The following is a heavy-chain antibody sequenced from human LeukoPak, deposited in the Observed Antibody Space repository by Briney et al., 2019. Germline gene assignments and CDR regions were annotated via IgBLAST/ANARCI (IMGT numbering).Heavy chain of an antibody. J-gene: IGHJ4*02. CDR3: AKDHVYSPTYLDY. V-gene: IGHV3-30*18. CDR1: GFTFSSYG. D-gene: IGHD2-8*01. Sequence: PGGSLRLSCAASGFTFSSYGMHWVRQAPGKGLEGVAVISYDGSNKYYADSVKGRFTISRDNSKNTLYLQMNSLRAEDTAVYYCAKDHVYSPTYLDYWGQGTLVTVSS. CDR2: ISYDGSNK.